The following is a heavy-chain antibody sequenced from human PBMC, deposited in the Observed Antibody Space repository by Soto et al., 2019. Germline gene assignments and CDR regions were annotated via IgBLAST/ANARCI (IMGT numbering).Heavy chain of an antibody. Sequence: PGGSLRLSCAASGFTFSSYRMNWVRQAPGKGLEWVTSISSSSSYIYYADSVKGRFTISRDNAKNSLYLQMNSLRAEDTAVYYCARDADYGDYLFDYWGQGTLVTVSS. J-gene: IGHJ4*02. CDR2: ISSSSSYI. CDR3: ARDADYGDYLFDY. CDR1: GFTFSSYR. V-gene: IGHV3-21*01. D-gene: IGHD4-17*01.